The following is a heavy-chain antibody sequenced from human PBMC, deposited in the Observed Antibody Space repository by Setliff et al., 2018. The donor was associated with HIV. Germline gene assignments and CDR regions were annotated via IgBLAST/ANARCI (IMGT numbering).Heavy chain of an antibody. Sequence: SQTLSLTCAISVDSVSNYSAAWNWIRQSPSRGLEWLGRTFHRSKWYSDYAESVRSRITINPDTSKNQLSLQLHSVTPEDTAVYYSARSITTAGTVFDYWGQGTLVTVSS. V-gene: IGHV6-1*01. CDR3: ARSITTAGTVFDY. J-gene: IGHJ4*02. D-gene: IGHD6-13*01. CDR2: TFHRSKWYS. CDR1: VDSVSNYSAA.